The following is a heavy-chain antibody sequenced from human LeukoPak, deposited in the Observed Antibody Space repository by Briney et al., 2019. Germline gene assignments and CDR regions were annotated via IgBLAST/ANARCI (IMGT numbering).Heavy chain of an antibody. V-gene: IGHV4-30-4*01. CDR1: GGSISSGDYY. J-gene: IGHJ4*02. Sequence: PSQTLSLTCTVSGGSISSGDYYWSWIRQPPGKGLEWIGYIYYSGSTYYNPSLKSRVTISVDTSKNQFSLKLRSVTAADAAVYYCARASSSWYFGTPFDYWGQGTLVTVSS. CDR2: IYYSGST. CDR3: ARASSSWYFGTPFDY. D-gene: IGHD6-13*01.